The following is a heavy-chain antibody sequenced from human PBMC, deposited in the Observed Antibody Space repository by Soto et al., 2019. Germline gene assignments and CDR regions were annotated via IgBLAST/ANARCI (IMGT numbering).Heavy chain of an antibody. D-gene: IGHD2-15*01. CDR1: GFTFSSYA. J-gene: IGHJ4*02. Sequence: PGGSLRLSCAASGFTFSSYAMHWVRQAPGKGLEWVAVISYDGSNKYYADSVKGRFTISRDNSKNTLYLQMNSLRAEDTAVYYCARDESYCSGGSCYDYGGSFDYWGQGTLVTVSS. CDR2: ISYDGSNK. V-gene: IGHV3-30-3*01. CDR3: ARDESYCSGGSCYDYGGSFDY.